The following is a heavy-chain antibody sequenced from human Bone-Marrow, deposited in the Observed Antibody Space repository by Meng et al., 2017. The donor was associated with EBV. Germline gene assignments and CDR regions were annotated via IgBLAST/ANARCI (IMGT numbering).Heavy chain of an antibody. J-gene: IGHJ4*02. V-gene: IGHV1-8*01. CDR3: ARMGY. CDR1: GYTLSSYD. CDR2: INPNSGNT. Sequence: QRWQSGAEGKKPGAYVKSSCRTSGYTLSSYDVNWVRQAPGQGPEWMGWINPNSGNTGFAQKIQGRVSMTWDTYTSTAYMELRNLRSEDTAVYYCARMGYWGQGTLVTVSS.